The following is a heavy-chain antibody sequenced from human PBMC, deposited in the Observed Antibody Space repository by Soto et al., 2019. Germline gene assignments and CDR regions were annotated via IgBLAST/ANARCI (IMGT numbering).Heavy chain of an antibody. V-gene: IGHV4-34*01. J-gene: IGHJ4*02. Sequence: QVQLQQWGAGLLKPSETLSLTCAVYGGSFSGYYWSWIRQPPGKGLEWIGEINHSGSTNYNPSLKSRVTISVDTSKNQFSLKLSSVTAADTAVYYCASRGYSYGFRYVYWGQGTLVTVSS. CDR3: ASRGYSYGFRYVY. CDR2: INHSGST. D-gene: IGHD5-18*01. CDR1: GGSFSGYY.